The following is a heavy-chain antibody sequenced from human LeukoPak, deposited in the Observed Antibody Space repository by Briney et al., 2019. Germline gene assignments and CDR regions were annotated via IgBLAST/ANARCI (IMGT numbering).Heavy chain of an antibody. CDR2: ISYDGSNK. CDR3: ARDLKAYIVVVVAATPGY. D-gene: IGHD2-15*01. J-gene: IGHJ4*02. V-gene: IGHV3-30-3*01. CDR1: GFTFSSYA. Sequence: GRSLRLSCAASGFTFSSYATHWVRQALGKGLEWVAVISYDGSNKYYADSVKGRFTISRDNSKNTLYLQMNSLRAEDTAVYYCARDLKAYIVVVVAATPGYWGQGTLVTVSS.